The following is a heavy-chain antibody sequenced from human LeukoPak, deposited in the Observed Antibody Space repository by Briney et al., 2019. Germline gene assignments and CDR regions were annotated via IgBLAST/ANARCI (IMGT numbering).Heavy chain of an antibody. CDR1: GGSISSSNYY. V-gene: IGHV4-39*07. J-gene: IGHJ4*02. D-gene: IGHD4-17*01. Sequence: SETLSLICTVSGGSISSSNYYWVWIRQPPGKGLKWIGSIYYSGATYYNPSLESRVTMSVDTSKNQFSLKLSSVTAADTAVYYCARAPDYGDYPYFDYWGQGTLVTVSS. CDR2: IYYSGAT. CDR3: ARAPDYGDYPYFDY.